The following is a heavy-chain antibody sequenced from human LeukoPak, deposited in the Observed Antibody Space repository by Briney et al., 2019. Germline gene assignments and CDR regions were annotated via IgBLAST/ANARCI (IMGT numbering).Heavy chain of an antibody. J-gene: IGHJ4*02. D-gene: IGHD3-16*01. V-gene: IGHV1-18*04. CDR1: GYTFTGYH. CDR3: AREAYAYFDY. Sequence: ASVKVSCKASGYTFTGYHMHWVRQAPGQGLEWMGWISAYNGNTNYAQKLQGRVTMTTDTSTSTAYMDLRSLRSDDTAVYYCAREAYAYFDYWGQGTLVAVSS. CDR2: ISAYNGNT.